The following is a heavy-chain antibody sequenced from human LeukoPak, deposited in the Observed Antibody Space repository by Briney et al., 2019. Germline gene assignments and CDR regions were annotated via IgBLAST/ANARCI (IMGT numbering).Heavy chain of an antibody. V-gene: IGHV3-23*01. CDR3: AKNQWELLY. CDR2: VSSGGNT. CDR1: GFTFSTYG. J-gene: IGHJ4*02. Sequence: PGGSLRLSCVASGFTFSTYGMSWVRQAPEKGLEWVSGVSSGGNTYYADSVKGRFTISRDNSKNTFFLQMNSLRAEDTAVYYCAKNQWELLYGGQGSLVTVSS. D-gene: IGHD1-26*01.